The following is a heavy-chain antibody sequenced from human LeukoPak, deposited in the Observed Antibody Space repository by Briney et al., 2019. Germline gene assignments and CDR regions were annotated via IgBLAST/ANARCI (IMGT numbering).Heavy chain of an antibody. CDR1: GLTFSSYA. D-gene: IGHD6-13*01. J-gene: IGHJ4*02. CDR2: ISHDGSTK. CDR3: ASSGDSSSWFYFDY. V-gene: IGHV3-30*16. Sequence: PGGSLRLSCAASGLTFSSYAMHWVRQAPGKGLEWVTLISHDGSTKYIADSVKGRFTISRDNSKNTLYLQMNGLRVDDTAVYFCASSGDSSSWFYFDYWGQETLVTVSS.